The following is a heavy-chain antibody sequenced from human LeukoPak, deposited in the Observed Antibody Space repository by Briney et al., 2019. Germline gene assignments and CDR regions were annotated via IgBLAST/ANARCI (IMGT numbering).Heavy chain of an antibody. V-gene: IGHV3-21*01. CDR2: ITSGSSHI. CDR3: AELGITMIGGV. J-gene: IGHJ6*04. CDR1: GFTFSSYN. Sequence: GGSLRLSCAASGFTFSSYNMNWVRQTPGQGLEWVSSITSGSSHIYYADSVKGRFTISRDNAKSSLYLQMNSLRAEDTAVYYCAELGITMIGGVWGKGTTVTISS. D-gene: IGHD3-10*02.